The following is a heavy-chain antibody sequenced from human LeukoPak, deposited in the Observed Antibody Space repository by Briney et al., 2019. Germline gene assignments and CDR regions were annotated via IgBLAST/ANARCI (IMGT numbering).Heavy chain of an antibody. CDR1: GFSFSNYW. Sequence: PGGSLRLSCAASGFSFSNYWMSWVRQAPGKGLEWVANINQDGGEKYYVDSVKGRFTISRDNAKNSLYLQMNSLRAEDTAVYYCARVGDCSSTSCYMGSLYYYYYYMDVWGKGTTVTISS. CDR3: ARVGDCSSTSCYMGSLYYYYYYMDV. V-gene: IGHV3-7*01. CDR2: INQDGGEK. J-gene: IGHJ6*03. D-gene: IGHD2-2*02.